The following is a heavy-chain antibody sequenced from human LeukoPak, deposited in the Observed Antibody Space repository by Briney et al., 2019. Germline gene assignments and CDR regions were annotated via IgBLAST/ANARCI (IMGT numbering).Heavy chain of an antibody. CDR2: IKEDGTEE. J-gene: IGHJ4*02. CDR3: ARDLYGLGYFDY. Sequence: GGSLRLSCVASGFTFSSSWMTWVRQAPGKGLEWVAHIKEDGTEEYYVDSVKGRFTISRDNAKNSLYLQMNSLRAEDTAVYYCARDLYGLGYFDYWGQGTLVTVST. D-gene: IGHD3-10*01. CDR1: GFTFSSSW. V-gene: IGHV3-7*05.